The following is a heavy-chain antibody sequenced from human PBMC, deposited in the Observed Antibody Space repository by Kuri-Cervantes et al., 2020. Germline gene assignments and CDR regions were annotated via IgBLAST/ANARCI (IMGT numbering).Heavy chain of an antibody. J-gene: IGHJ6*03. CDR3: ARDPSALGIDYYYYYMDV. CDR2: ISSSSSTV. CDR1: GFTFDEYA. V-gene: IGHV3-48*01. Sequence: GESLKISCAASGFTFDEYAMHWVRQAPGKGLEWVSYISSSSSTVYYADSVKGRFTISRDNAKNSLYLQMNSLRAEDTAVYYCARDPSALGIDYYYYYMDVWGKGTTVTVSS. D-gene: IGHD7-27*01.